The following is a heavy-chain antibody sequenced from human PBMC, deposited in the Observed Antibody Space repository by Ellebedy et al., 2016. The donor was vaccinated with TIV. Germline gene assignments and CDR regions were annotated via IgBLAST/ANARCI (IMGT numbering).Heavy chain of an antibody. D-gene: IGHD6-13*01. J-gene: IGHJ6*02. CDR1: GYTFTSYG. V-gene: IGHV1-18*01. Sequence: AASVKVSCKASGYTFTSYGIRWVRQAPGQGLEWMGWISAYNGNTNYSQKLQGRVTMTTDTSTSTAYMELRRLRSDDTAVYYCARVRGSSWYFYYYYYYGMDVWGQGTTVTVSS. CDR2: ISAYNGNT. CDR3: ARVRGSSWYFYYYYYYGMDV.